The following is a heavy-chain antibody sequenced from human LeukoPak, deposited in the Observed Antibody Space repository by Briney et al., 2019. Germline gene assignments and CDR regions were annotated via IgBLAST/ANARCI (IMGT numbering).Heavy chain of an antibody. CDR2: IYYSGST. J-gene: IGHJ5*02. CDR3: ARVFDTSGYGDYVPNWFDP. V-gene: IGHV4-59*01. CDR1: GGSISSYY. Sequence: KTSETLSLTCTVSGGSISSYYWSWIRQPPGKGLEWIGYIYYSGSTNYNPSLKSRVTISVDTSKNQFSLKLSSVTAADTAVYYCARVFDTSGYGDYVPNWFDPWGQGTLVTVSS. D-gene: IGHD4-17*01.